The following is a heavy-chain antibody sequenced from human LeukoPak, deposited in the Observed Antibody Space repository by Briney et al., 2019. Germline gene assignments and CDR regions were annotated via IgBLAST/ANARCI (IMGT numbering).Heavy chain of an antibody. CDR2: IYNSGST. CDR3: ARDRPLRFLEWLSDAFDI. J-gene: IGHJ3*02. Sequence: PSETLSLTCTGTGGSISRYYWGWIRQPAGKGLEWMGRIYNSGSTNYNPSRKSRVTMSVDTSKNQFSLKLSSVTAADTAVYYCARDRPLRFLEWLSDAFDIWGQGTMVTVSS. CDR1: GGSISRYY. V-gene: IGHV4-4*07. D-gene: IGHD3-3*01.